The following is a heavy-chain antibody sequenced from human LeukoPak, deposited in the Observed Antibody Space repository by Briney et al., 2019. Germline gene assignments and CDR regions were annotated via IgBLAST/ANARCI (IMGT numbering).Heavy chain of an antibody. Sequence: GGSLRLSCGASGFTFSSYAMSWVRQAPGKGVEWVSAISGSGGSTYYADSVKGRFTIPRDNSKNTLYLQMNSLRAEDTAVYYCAKDDCSGGSCHGVTGHRLLDYWGQGTLVTV. CDR3: AKDDCSGGSCHGVTGHRLLDY. CDR1: GFTFSSYA. CDR2: ISGSGGST. J-gene: IGHJ4*02. D-gene: IGHD2-15*01. V-gene: IGHV3-23*01.